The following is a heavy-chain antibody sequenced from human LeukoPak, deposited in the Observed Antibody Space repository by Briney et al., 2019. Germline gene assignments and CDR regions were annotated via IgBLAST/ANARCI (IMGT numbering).Heavy chain of an antibody. CDR1: GFTFSDYY. CDR2: ISSSGSTI. CDR3: ARDCSIVVAKGWFDP. Sequence: PGGSLRLSRAASGFTFSDYYMTWIRQAPGKGLEWVSYISSSGSTIYYADSVKGRFTISRDNAKNSLYLQMNSLRAEDTAVYYCARDCSIVVAKGWFDPWGQGTLVTVSS. D-gene: IGHD6-19*01. J-gene: IGHJ5*02. V-gene: IGHV3-11*01.